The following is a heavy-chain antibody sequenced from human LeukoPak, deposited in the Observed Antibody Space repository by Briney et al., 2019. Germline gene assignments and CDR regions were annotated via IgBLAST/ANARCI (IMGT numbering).Heavy chain of an antibody. CDR1: GFTFSSYW. Sequence: GGSLRLSCAASGFTFSSYWMHWVRQAPGKGLVWVSRINSDGSSTSYADSVKGRFTISRDNAKNTLYVQMNSLRAEDTAVYYCEVYDFWSGYYRDDAFDIWGQGTMVTVSS. CDR2: INSDGSST. J-gene: IGHJ3*02. V-gene: IGHV3-74*01. D-gene: IGHD3-3*01. CDR3: EVYDFWSGYYRDDAFDI.